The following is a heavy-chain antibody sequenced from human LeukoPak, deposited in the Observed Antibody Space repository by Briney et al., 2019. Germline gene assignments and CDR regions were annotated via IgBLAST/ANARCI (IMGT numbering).Heavy chain of an antibody. CDR1: GGSISSYY. V-gene: IGHV4-59*01. Sequence: SETLSLTCTVSGGSISSYYWSWIRQPPGKGLEWIGYIYYSGSTNYNPSLKSRVTISVDTSKNQFSLKLSSVTAADTAVYYCARDKRFGEEYYFDYWGQGMLVTVSS. CDR2: IYYSGST. J-gene: IGHJ4*02. CDR3: ARDKRFGEEYYFDY. D-gene: IGHD3-10*01.